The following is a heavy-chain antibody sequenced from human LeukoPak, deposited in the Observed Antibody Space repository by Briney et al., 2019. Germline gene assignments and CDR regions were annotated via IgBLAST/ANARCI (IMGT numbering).Heavy chain of an antibody. CDR3: ARERRRYGDYVSYYYYGMDV. CDR1: AGSFSGYY. Sequence: PSETLSLTCAVYAGSFSGYYRSWIRQPPGKGLEWIGEINHSGSTNYNPSLKSRVTISVDTSKNQFSLKVSSVTAADTAVYYCARERRRYGDYVSYYYYGMDVWGQGTTVTVSS. J-gene: IGHJ6*02. V-gene: IGHV4-34*01. CDR2: INHSGST. D-gene: IGHD4-17*01.